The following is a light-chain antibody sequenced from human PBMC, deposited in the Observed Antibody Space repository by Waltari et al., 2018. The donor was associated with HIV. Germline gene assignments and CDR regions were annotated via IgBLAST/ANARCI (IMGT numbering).Light chain of an antibody. Sequence: QSVVIQPPSASGTPGQRVTISCTGNSFNIGRNYVYWYQQFPGTAPKFLIYRNNQRPAGVPVRFSASKSGTSASLAISGLRSEDEANYYCATWDDSLSAVVFGEGTKLT. V-gene: IGLV1-47*01. CDR2: RNN. CDR1: SFNIGRNY. J-gene: IGLJ2*01. CDR3: ATWDDSLSAVV.